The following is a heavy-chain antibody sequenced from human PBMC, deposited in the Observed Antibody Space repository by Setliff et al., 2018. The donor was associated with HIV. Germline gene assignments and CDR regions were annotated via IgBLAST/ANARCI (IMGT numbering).Heavy chain of an antibody. CDR2: INPSLGAA. CDR1: GYTFTDYG. D-gene: IGHD4-17*01. J-gene: IGHJ4*02. V-gene: IGHV1-69*05. CDR3: ARDPLRWSHTSPSYFDF. Sequence: GASVKVSCKAYGYTFTDYGLCWVRQAPGQGLEWVGWINPSLGAADYAQKFQGRVSLTTDESTSTAYLELTSLRSDDTAMYYCARDPLRWSHTSPSYFDFWGQGTLVTVSS.